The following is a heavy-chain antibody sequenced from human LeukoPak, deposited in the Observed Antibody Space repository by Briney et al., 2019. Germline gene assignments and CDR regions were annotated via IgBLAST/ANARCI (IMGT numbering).Heavy chain of an antibody. CDR2: ISGSGGTT. CDR3: AKASHLTGYYLPIDN. D-gene: IGHD3-9*01. J-gene: IGHJ4*01. Sequence: GGSLRLSCAASGFTFSSYAMTWVRQAPGKGLEWVSAISGSGGTTYNADSVKGRFTISRDNSKNTLYLQMNSLRAEDTAVYYCAKASHLTGYYLPIDNWGHGTLVTVSS. CDR1: GFTFSSYA. V-gene: IGHV3-23*01.